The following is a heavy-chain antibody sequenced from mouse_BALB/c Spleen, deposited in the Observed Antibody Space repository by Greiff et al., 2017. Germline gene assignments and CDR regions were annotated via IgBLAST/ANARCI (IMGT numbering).Heavy chain of an antibody. CDR1: GYSITSGYY. Sequence: DVQLQESGPGLVKPSQSLSLTCSVTGYSITSGYYWNWIRQFPGNKLEWMGYISYDGSNNYNPSLKNRISITRDTSKNQFFLKLNSVTTEDTATYYCARGRDYYGYYWYFDVWGAGTTVTVSS. D-gene: IGHD1-2*01. CDR2: ISYDGSN. V-gene: IGHV3-6*02. J-gene: IGHJ1*01. CDR3: ARGRDYYGYYWYFDV.